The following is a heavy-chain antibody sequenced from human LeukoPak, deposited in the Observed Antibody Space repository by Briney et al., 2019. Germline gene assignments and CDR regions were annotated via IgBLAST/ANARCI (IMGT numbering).Heavy chain of an antibody. CDR2: ISGSGGRI. J-gene: IGHJ4*02. V-gene: IGHV3-23*01. Sequence: GGSLRLSYAASGFTFSSYAMSWVRQSPGKGLEWVSDISGSGGRINYADSVKGRFTISRDDSKNTLYLQMNSLRAEDTAVYYCAKTYDFGDYPHVWGRGTLVTVSS. CDR3: AKTYDFGDYPHV. CDR1: GFTFSSYA. D-gene: IGHD4-17*01.